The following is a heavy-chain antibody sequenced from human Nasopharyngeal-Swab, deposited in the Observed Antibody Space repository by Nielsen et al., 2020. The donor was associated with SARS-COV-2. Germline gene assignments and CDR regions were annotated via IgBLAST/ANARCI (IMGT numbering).Heavy chain of an antibody. Sequence: GGSLRLSCEASGFTFDDYSMHWVRQAPGKGLEWVSVISWDDGSTYYADSVKGRFTISRDSSKTSVFLQMNSLRTDDTALYYCAKDGWPGIVSYNFDYWGRGTLVTVSS. CDR2: ISWDDGST. CDR1: GFTFDDYS. J-gene: IGHJ4*02. V-gene: IGHV3-43*01. CDR3: AKDGWPGIVSYNFDY. D-gene: IGHD1-1*01.